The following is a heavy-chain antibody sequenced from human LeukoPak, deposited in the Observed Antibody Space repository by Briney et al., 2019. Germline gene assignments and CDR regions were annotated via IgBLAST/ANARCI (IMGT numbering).Heavy chain of an antibody. D-gene: IGHD6-19*01. V-gene: IGHV1-8*01. Sequence: ASVKVSCKASGYTFTSYDINWVRQATGQGPEWMGWMNPNSGNTGYAQKFQGRVTMTRNTSISTAYMELSSLRSEDTAVYYCARGRIAVAGGWFDPWGQGTLVTVSS. CDR2: MNPNSGNT. J-gene: IGHJ5*02. CDR3: ARGRIAVAGGWFDP. CDR1: GYTFTSYD.